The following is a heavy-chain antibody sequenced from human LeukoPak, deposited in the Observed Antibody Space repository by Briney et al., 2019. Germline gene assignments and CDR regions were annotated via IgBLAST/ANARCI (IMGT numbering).Heavy chain of an antibody. CDR3: TAELLWFGELLYY. Sequence: PGGSLRLSCAASGFTFSNAWMSWVRQAPGKGLEWVGRIKSKTDGGTTDYAAPVKGRFTISRDDSKNTLYLQMNSLKTEDTAVYYCTAELLWFGELLYYWGQGTLVTVSS. CDR1: GFTFSNAW. CDR2: IKSKTDGGTT. V-gene: IGHV3-15*01. D-gene: IGHD3-10*01. J-gene: IGHJ4*02.